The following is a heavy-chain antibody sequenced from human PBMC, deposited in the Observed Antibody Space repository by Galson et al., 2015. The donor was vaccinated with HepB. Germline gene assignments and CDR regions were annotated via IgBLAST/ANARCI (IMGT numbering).Heavy chain of an antibody. CDR3: AKGRGPCSATSCSSDS. J-gene: IGHJ4*02. D-gene: IGHD2-15*01. CDR2: ISSDGNSE. V-gene: IGHV3-30*18. Sequence: SLRLSGAASGFIFTTYGMSWVRQAPGKGLEWVATISSDGNSEKDPDFVRGRFSISRDNSKNTLYLQMNSLRAEDTALYYCAKGRGPCSATSCSSDSWGQGTLVTVST. CDR1: GFIFTTYG.